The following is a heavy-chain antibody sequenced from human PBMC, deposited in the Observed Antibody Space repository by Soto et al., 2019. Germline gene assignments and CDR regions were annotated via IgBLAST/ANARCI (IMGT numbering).Heavy chain of an antibody. CDR2: ISAYNGNT. V-gene: IGHV1-18*04. CDR3: ARDISLGYYDFWSGSRHWFDP. D-gene: IGHD3-3*01. J-gene: IGHJ5*02. CDR1: GYTFTSYG. Sequence: ASVKVSCKASGYTFTSYGISWVRQAPGQGLEWMGWISAYNGNTNYAQKLQGRVTMTTDTSTSTAYMELRSLRSDDTAVYYCARDISLGYYDFWSGSRHWFDPWGQGTLVTVSS.